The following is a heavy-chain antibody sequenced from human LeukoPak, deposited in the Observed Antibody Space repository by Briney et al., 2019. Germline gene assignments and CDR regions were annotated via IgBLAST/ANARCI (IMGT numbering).Heavy chain of an antibody. V-gene: IGHV4-34*01. CDR3: ARGSSSWYGNYYYYYMYA. CDR1: GGSFSGYY. J-gene: IGHJ6*03. CDR2: INHSGST. Sequence: SETLSLTCAVYGGSFSGYYWSWIRQPPGKGLEWIGEINHSGSTNYNPSLKSRVTISVDTSKNQFSLKLSSVTAADTAVYYCARGSSSWYGNYYYYYMYAWGKGNTFTISS. D-gene: IGHD6-13*01.